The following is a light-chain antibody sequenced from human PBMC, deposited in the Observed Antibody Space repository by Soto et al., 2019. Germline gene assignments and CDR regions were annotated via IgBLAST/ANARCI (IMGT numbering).Light chain of an antibody. Sequence: DIQMTQSPSSLSASVGDRVTITCLASQSISSYLNWYQQKPGKAPKLLIYGASTLQSGVPSRFSGSGSGTDFTLTISSLQPEDFATYYCQQLNKYPSTFGGGTKVDIK. V-gene: IGKV1-39*01. CDR3: QQLNKYPST. CDR2: GAS. CDR1: QSISSY. J-gene: IGKJ4*01.